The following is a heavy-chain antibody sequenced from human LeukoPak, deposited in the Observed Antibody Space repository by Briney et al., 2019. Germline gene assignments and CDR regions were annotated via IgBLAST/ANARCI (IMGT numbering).Heavy chain of an antibody. V-gene: IGHV1-2*02. J-gene: IGHJ4*02. D-gene: IGHD3-9*01. CDR1: GYTFTGYY. Sequence: GASVKLSCTASGYTFTGYYMHWVRQAPGQGLEWRGWLNPKSGGTNYAQTFKGRVTMTRDTSISTAYMEISRLRSDDTAVYYCAIGVGSAKYYAISYYFDYWGQGTLVTVSS. CDR3: AIGVGSAKYYAISYYFDY. CDR2: LNPKSGGT.